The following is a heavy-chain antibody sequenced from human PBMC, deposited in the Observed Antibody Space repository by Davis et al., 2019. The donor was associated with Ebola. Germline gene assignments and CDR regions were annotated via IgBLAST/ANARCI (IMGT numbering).Heavy chain of an antibody. CDR2: INQDGSEK. CDR3: ANYYASGSQTAFDC. Sequence: PGGSLRLSCAASGFTFGSYWMSWVRQAPGKGLEWVANINQDGSEKNYVDSVKGRFTISRDNAKKSLYLQMDSLRAEDTAVYYCANYYASGSQTAFDCWGQGTLVTVSS. CDR1: GFTFGSYW. D-gene: IGHD3-10*01. V-gene: IGHV3-7*03. J-gene: IGHJ4*02.